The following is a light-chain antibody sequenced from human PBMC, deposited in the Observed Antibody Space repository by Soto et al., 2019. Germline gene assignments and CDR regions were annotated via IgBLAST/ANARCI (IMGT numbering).Light chain of an antibody. CDR2: STN. CDR1: TGAVTSGHY. V-gene: IGLV7-43*01. J-gene: IGLJ2*01. Sequence: QAVVTQEPSVTVAPGGTVTLTCASSTGAVTSGHYPNWFQQKPGKAPSALIYSTNNKHSWTPARFSGSLLGGKSALTLSGVQPEDDADYYCLRFYGDPQPVFGGGTKLTVL. CDR3: LRFYGDPQPV.